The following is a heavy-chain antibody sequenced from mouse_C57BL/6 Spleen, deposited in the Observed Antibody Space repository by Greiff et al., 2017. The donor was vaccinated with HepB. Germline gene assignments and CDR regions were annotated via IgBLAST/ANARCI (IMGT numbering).Heavy chain of an antibody. CDR1: GYAFSSYW. V-gene: IGHV1-80*01. J-gene: IGHJ1*03. D-gene: IGHD2-5*01. CDR3: ARRHSNYVNWYFDV. CDR2: IYPGDGDT. Sequence: VQLQQSGAELVKPGASVKISCKASGYAFSSYWMNWVKQRPGKGLEWIGQIYPGDGDTNYNGKFKGKATLTADKSSSTAYMQLSSLTSEDSAVYFCARRHSNYVNWYFDVWGTGTTVTVSS.